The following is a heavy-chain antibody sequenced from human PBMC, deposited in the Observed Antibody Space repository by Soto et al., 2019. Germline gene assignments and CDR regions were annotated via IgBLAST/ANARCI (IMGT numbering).Heavy chain of an antibody. CDR3: ARGNQVAMSDF. CDR2: FYASGYT. V-gene: IGHV4-4*07. CDR1: GGSISNYY. Sequence: QVQLQESGPGLVKPSETLSLTCTVSGGSISNYYWSWIRQPAGKGLEWIGRFYASGYTNYNPSLKSRVTMSLDTSKNQFSLKLSSVTAADTAVYYCARGNQVAMSDFWGQGTLVTVSS. J-gene: IGHJ4*02.